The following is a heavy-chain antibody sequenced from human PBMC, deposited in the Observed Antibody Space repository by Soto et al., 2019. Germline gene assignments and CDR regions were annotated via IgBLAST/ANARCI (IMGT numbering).Heavy chain of an antibody. CDR2: ISAYNGNT. V-gene: IGHV1-18*01. D-gene: IGHD6-19*01. CDR3: AREVTSSSGWYYYYGMDV. Sequence: ASLKVSCKASGYAYTSYGISWVRQAPGQGLEWMGWISAYNGNTNYAQKLQGRVTMTTDTSTSTAYMELRSLRSDDTAVYYCAREVTSSSGWYYYYGMDVWGQGTTVTVSS. CDR1: GYAYTSYG. J-gene: IGHJ6*02.